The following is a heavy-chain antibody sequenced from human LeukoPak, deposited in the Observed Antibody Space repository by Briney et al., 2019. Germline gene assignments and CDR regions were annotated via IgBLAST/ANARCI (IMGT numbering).Heavy chain of an antibody. Sequence: GGSLRLSCAASRFTFSGYAMSWVRQAPGKGLEWVSGISASGVDTYYADFVKGRFTISRDNSKNTLYLQMNSLRAEDTAVYYCAKGSSPLGHFDYWGQGTLVTVSS. CDR2: ISASGVDT. CDR1: RFTFSGYA. V-gene: IGHV3-23*01. CDR3: AKGSSPLGHFDY. J-gene: IGHJ4*02. D-gene: IGHD6-13*01.